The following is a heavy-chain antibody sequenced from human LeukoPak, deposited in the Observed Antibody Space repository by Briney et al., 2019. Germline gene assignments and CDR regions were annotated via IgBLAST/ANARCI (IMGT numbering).Heavy chain of an antibody. V-gene: IGHV4-39*07. CDR1: GGSVGSSPYY. CDR3: ARDRVMDV. D-gene: IGHD3-10*01. CDR2: VSYSGRP. Sequence: SETLSLTCTVSGGSVGSSPYYWAWVRQPPGRELDWIGSVSYSGRPSYTPSLESRVTISVDTSKNQFSLKLSSVTAADTAVYYCARDRVMDVWGKGTTVTISS. J-gene: IGHJ6*03.